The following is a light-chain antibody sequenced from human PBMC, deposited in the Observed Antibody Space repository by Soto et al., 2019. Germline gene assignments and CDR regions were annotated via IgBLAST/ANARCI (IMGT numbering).Light chain of an antibody. Sequence: QAVVTQEPSFSVSPGRTVTLTCGLSSGSVSTSYYPSWYQQTPGQAPRTLIYSTNTRSSGVPDRFCGSILGNKAALTITGAQADDESDYYCVLYMGSGIWVFGGGTKLTVL. CDR3: VLYMGSGIWV. CDR1: SGSVSTSYY. CDR2: STN. V-gene: IGLV8-61*01. J-gene: IGLJ3*02.